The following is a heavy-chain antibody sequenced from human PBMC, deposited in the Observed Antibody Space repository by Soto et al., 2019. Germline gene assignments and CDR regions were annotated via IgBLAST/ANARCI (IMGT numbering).Heavy chain of an antibody. CDR3: AREKIRFLEWLPTLFFGY. D-gene: IGHD3-3*01. CDR1: GYTFTSYA. V-gene: IGHV1-3*01. J-gene: IGHJ4*02. Sequence: ASVKVSCKASGYTFTSYAMHWVRQAPGQRLEWMGWINAGNGNTKYSQKFQGRVTITRDTSASTAYMELSSLRSEDTAVYYCAREKIRFLEWLPTLFFGYWGQGTLVTVSS. CDR2: INAGNGNT.